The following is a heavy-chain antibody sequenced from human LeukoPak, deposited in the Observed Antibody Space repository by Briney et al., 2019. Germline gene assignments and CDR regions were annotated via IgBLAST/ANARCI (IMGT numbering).Heavy chain of an antibody. CDR3: ARHYYDILTPNYFDY. D-gene: IGHD3-9*01. J-gene: IGHJ4*02. CDR2: IYYSGST. CDR1: GGSISSYY. Sequence: SETLSLTCTVSGGSISSYYWSWIRQPPGKGLEWIGYIYYSGSTYYNPSLKSRVTISVDTSKNQFSLRLSSVTAADTAVYYCARHYYDILTPNYFDYWGQGTLVTVSS. V-gene: IGHV4-59*08.